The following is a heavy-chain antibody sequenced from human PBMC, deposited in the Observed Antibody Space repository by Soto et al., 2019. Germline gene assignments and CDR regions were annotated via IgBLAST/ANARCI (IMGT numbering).Heavy chain of an antibody. J-gene: IGHJ4*02. V-gene: IGHV3-23*01. CDR3: AKPPPPEDILTGYFDD. D-gene: IGHD3-9*01. CDR2: ISGSGGST. CDR1: GFPFRSYA. Sequence: GGSLTLSWATSGFPFRSYAMSWVREAPGKGLGWVSAISGSGGSTYYADSVKGRFTISRDNSKNTLYLQMNSLRAEDTAVYYCAKPPPPEDILTGYFDDWGQGTLVTVSS.